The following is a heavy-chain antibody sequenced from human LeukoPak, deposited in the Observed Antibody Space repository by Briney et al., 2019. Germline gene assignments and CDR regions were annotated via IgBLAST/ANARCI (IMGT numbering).Heavy chain of an antibody. Sequence: PGGSLRLSCAASGLTFSSHWMHWVRQAPGKGLVWVSRITNDGSSTTYADSVKGRFTISRDNAKNSLYLQMNSLRAEDTAVYYCAVGRREYYFDYWGQGTLVTVSS. CDR2: ITNDGSST. CDR1: GLTFSSHW. D-gene: IGHD1-1*01. CDR3: AVGRREYYFDY. J-gene: IGHJ4*02. V-gene: IGHV3-74*01.